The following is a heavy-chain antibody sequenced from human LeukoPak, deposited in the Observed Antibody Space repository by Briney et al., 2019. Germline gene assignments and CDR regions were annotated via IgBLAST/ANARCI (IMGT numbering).Heavy chain of an antibody. D-gene: IGHD3-10*01. Sequence: SETLSLTCAVYGGSFSGYYWSWIRQPPGKGLEWIGEINHSRSTNYNPSLTSRVTISVDTSKNQFSLKLSSVTAADTAVYYCARAGRHYYGSGSYYRRRCGLFDPWGQGTLVTVSS. CDR1: GGSFSGYY. J-gene: IGHJ5*02. CDR2: INHSRST. V-gene: IGHV4-34*01. CDR3: ARAGRHYYGSGSYYRRRCGLFDP.